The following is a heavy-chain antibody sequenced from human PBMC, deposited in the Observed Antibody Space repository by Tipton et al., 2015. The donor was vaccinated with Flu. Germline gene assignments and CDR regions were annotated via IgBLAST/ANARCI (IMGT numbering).Heavy chain of an antibody. Sequence: QLVQSGAEVKKPGESLKISCKGSGYSFTSYWIGWVRQMPGKGLEWMGIIYPGDSDTRYSPSFQGQVTISADKSISTAYLQWSSLKASATAMYYCARPLAAAVPRDAFDIWGQGTMVTVSS. V-gene: IGHV5-51*01. CDR3: ARPLAAAVPRDAFDI. D-gene: IGHD6-13*01. CDR1: GYSFTSYW. CDR2: IYPGDSDT. J-gene: IGHJ3*02.